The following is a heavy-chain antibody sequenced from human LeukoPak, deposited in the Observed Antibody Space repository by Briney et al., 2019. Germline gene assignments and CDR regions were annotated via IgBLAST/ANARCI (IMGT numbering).Heavy chain of an antibody. D-gene: IGHD3-22*01. Sequence: SVKVSCKASGGTFSSYAISWVRQAPGQGLEWMGRIIPIFGTANYAQKFQGRVTITTDESTSTAYMELSSLRSEDTAVYYCARENYYDSSGIFDYWGEGTLVTVSS. CDR2: IIPIFGTA. J-gene: IGHJ4*02. CDR3: ARENYYDSSGIFDY. CDR1: GGTFSSYA. V-gene: IGHV1-69*05.